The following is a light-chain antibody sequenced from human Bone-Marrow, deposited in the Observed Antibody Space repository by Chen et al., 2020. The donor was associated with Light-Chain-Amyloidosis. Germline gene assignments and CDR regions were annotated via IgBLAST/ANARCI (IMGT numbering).Light chain of an antibody. V-gene: IGLV3-21*02. J-gene: IGLJ2*01. CDR1: NIGRKS. Sequence: SYVLTQPPSVSVAPRQTATMTCGGDNIGRKSVNWYQQKPGQAPALVVYAVSPRPSGIPELFSGATSGPTATLTVGRVEAGDEAGYYCQVWDATNNLVVFGGGTKLTVL. CDR3: QVWDATNNLVV. CDR2: AVS.